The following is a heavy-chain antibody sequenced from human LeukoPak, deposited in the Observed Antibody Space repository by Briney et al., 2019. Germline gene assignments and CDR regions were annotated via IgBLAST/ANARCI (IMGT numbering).Heavy chain of an antibody. CDR1: GFTFSSYG. Sequence: GGSLRLSCAASGFTFSSYGMHWVRQAPGKGLEWVAVIWYDGSNKYYADSVKGRFTISRDNSKNTLYLQMNSLRAEDTAVYYCARVQTIFGVAYGTDVWGQGTTVTVSS. V-gene: IGHV3-33*01. D-gene: IGHD3-3*01. CDR2: IWYDGSNK. J-gene: IGHJ6*02. CDR3: ARVQTIFGVAYGTDV.